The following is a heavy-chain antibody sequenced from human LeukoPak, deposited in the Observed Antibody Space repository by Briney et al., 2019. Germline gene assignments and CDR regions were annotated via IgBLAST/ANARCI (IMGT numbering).Heavy chain of an antibody. CDR2: ISSSSSYI. CDR3: ARRGGTNSRYDILTGYYRYYFDY. J-gene: IGHJ4*02. D-gene: IGHD3-9*01. CDR1: GFTFSSYS. V-gene: IGHV3-21*01. Sequence: PGGSLRLSCAASGFTFSSYSMNWVRQAPGKGLEWVSSISSSSSYIYYADSVKGRFTISRDNAKNSLYLQMNSLRAEDTAVCYCARRGGTNSRYDILTGYYRYYFDYWGQGTLVTVSS.